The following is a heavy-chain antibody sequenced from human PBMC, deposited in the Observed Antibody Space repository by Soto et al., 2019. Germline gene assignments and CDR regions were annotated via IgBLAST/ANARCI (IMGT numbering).Heavy chain of an antibody. CDR3: ARRLRYSNYALTNYYYYGMDV. CDR2: IYYSGST. CDR1: GGSISSSSYY. Sequence: SETLSLTCTVSGGSISSSSYYWGWIRQPPGKGLEWIGSIYYSGSTYYNPSLKSRVTISVDTSKNQFSLKLSSVTAADTAVYYVARRLRYSNYALTNYYYYGMDVWGQGTTVTVSS. D-gene: IGHD4-4*01. V-gene: IGHV4-39*01. J-gene: IGHJ6*02.